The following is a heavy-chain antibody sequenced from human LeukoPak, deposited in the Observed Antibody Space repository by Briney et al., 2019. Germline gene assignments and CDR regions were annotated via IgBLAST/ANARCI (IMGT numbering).Heavy chain of an antibody. CDR2: INWNGGST. Sequence: GGSLRLSCAASGFTFDDYGMSWVRQAPGKGLEWVSGINWNGGSTGYADSVKGRFTISRDNAKNSLYLQMNSLRAEDTALYHCARKDSSGWLSGAFDIWGQGTMVTVSS. CDR1: GFTFDDYG. V-gene: IGHV3-20*01. CDR3: ARKDSSGWLSGAFDI. D-gene: IGHD6-19*01. J-gene: IGHJ3*02.